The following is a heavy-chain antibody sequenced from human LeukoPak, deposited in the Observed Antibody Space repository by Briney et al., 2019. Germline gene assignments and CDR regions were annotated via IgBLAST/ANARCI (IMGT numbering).Heavy chain of an antibody. CDR3: ARSPVTTSPSFDY. J-gene: IGHJ4*02. CDR2: ISSSCSTI. V-gene: IGHV3-11*01. CDR1: GFTFSDYY. Sequence: GGSLTLSCAASGFTFSDYYLCWIRQAPGKGLEWVSYISSSCSTIYYADSVHGRFTISRDHAKNSLYLQMNSLRAEDTAVYYCARSPVTTSPSFDYWGQGTLVTVSS. D-gene: IGHD4-17*01.